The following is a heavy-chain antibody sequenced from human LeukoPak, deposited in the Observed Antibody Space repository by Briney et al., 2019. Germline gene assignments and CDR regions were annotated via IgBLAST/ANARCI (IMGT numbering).Heavy chain of an antibody. J-gene: IGHJ4*02. Sequence: ASVKVSCKASGYTFTSYGISWVRQAPGQGLEWMGWISAYNGNTNYAQKLQGRVTMTTDTSTSTAYMELRSLRSDDTAVYYCARDSDYYGSGSYPDYWGQGTLVTVSS. CDR1: GYTFTSYG. D-gene: IGHD3-10*01. V-gene: IGHV1-18*01. CDR2: ISAYNGNT. CDR3: ARDSDYYGSGSYPDY.